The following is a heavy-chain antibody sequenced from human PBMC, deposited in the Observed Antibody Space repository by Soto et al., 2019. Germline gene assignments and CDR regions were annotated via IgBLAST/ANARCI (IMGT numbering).Heavy chain of an antibody. V-gene: IGHV4-31*03. CDR1: GGSISSGGYY. CDR3: ARGGELDYLYNWFDP. D-gene: IGHD1-1*01. J-gene: IGHJ5*02. Sequence: SETLSLTCTVSGGSISSGGYYWSWIRQHPGKGLEWIGYIYYSGSTYYNPSLKSRVTISVDTSKNQFSLKLSSVTAADTAVYYCARGGELDYLYNWFDPWGQGTLVTVSS. CDR2: IYYSGST.